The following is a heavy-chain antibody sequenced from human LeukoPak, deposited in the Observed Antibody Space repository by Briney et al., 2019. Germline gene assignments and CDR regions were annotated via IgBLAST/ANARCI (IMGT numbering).Heavy chain of an antibody. D-gene: IGHD2-21*01. J-gene: IGHJ4*02. CDR3: ARDSYSHRGGDCYSIDY. CDR1: GYTFTGYY. Sequence: GASVKVSCKASGYTFTGYYMHWVRQAPGQGLEWMGWINPNSGGTNYAQKFQGRVTMTRDTSISTAYMELSRLGSDDTAVYYCARDSYSHRGGDCYSIDYWGQGTLVTVSS. V-gene: IGHV1-2*02. CDR2: INPNSGGT.